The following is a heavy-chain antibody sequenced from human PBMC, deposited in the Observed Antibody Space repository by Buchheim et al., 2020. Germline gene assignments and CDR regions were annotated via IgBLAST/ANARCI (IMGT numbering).Heavy chain of an antibody. D-gene: IGHD3-22*01. Sequence: QVQLVESGGGVVQPGRSLRLSCAASGFTFSSYAMHWVRQAPGKGLEWVAVISYDGSNKYYADSVKGRFTISRDNSKNTLYLQMNSLRAEDTAVYYCARGTSSGPYYFDYWGQGTL. V-gene: IGHV3-30-3*01. CDR2: ISYDGSNK. CDR1: GFTFSSYA. CDR3: ARGTSSGPYYFDY. J-gene: IGHJ4*02.